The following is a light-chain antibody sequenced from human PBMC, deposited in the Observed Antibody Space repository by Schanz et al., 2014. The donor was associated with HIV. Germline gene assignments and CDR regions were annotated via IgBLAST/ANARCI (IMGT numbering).Light chain of an antibody. J-gene: IGKJ2*01. V-gene: IGKV3D-20*02. CDR2: GAS. CDR1: QSVSSNY. CDR3: QQRSDWPPLT. Sequence: ETVLTQSPGTLSLSPGERATLSCRASQSVSSNYLAWYQQKPSQAPRLLIYGASSRATGIPDRFSGSGSGTDFTLTISRLEPEDFAVYYCQQRSDWPPLTFGQGTKLEIK.